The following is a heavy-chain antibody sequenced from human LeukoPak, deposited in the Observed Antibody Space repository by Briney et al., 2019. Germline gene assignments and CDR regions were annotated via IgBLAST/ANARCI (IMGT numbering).Heavy chain of an antibody. V-gene: IGHV3-23*01. CDR2: ISGSGGNT. CDR1: GFTFSSYA. D-gene: IGHD4-11*01. CDR3: ARGLPPVMKYYFDY. J-gene: IGHJ4*02. Sequence: GGSLRLSCAASGFTFSSYAMSWVRQAPGKGLEWVSGISGSGGNTYYADSVKGRFTISRDDSKNTLYLQMNSLRAEDTAMYYCARGLPPVMKYYFDYWGQGTLVTVSS.